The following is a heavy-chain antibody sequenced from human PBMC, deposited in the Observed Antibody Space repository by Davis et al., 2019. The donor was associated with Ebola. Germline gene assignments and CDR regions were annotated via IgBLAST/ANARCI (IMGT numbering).Heavy chain of an antibody. V-gene: IGHV3-66*01. J-gene: IGHJ4*02. Sequence: GESLKISCAASGFTVSSNYMSWVRQAPGKGLEWVSVIYSGGSIYYADSVKGRFTISRDNAKNSLYLQMNSLRAEYTAVYYCARASGSYYFDYWGQGTLVTVSS. CDR1: GFTVSSNY. CDR2: IYSGGSI. D-gene: IGHD1-26*01. CDR3: ARASGSYYFDY.